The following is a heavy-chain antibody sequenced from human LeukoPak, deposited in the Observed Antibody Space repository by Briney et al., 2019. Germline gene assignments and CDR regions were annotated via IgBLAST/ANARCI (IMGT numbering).Heavy chain of an antibody. CDR3: AREAVAGTSVYFQH. D-gene: IGHD6-19*01. CDR2: ISNSGTTM. V-gene: IGHV3-11*01. CDR1: KFTFSDSY. Sequence: GGSLRLSCAASKFTFSDSYMGWMRQAPGKGLDWVSYISNSGTTMYYADSVKGRFTISRDNAKNSLYLQMNSLKASDTAMYYCAREAVAGTSVYFQHWGQGTLVTVSS. J-gene: IGHJ1*01.